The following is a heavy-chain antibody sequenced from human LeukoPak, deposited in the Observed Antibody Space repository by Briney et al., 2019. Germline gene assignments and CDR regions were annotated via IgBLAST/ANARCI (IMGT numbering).Heavy chain of an antibody. Sequence: PSQTLSLTCTVSGGSISSGSYYWSWIRQPAGKGLEWIGRIYTSGSTNYNPSLKSRVTISVDTSKNQFSLKLSSVTAADTAVYYCARATRGGAFDIWAKGQWSPSLQ. CDR1: GGSISSGSYY. J-gene: IGHJ3*02. CDR2: IYTSGST. CDR3: ARATRGGAFDI. D-gene: IGHD1-1*01. V-gene: IGHV4-61*02.